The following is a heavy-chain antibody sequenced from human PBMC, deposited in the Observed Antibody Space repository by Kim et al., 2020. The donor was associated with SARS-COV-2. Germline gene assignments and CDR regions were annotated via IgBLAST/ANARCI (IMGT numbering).Heavy chain of an antibody. CDR3: ARHLTITMIVVVTLPGWFDP. Sequence: SETLSLTRTVSGGSISSSSYYWGWIRQPPGKGLEWIGSIYYSGSTYYNPSLKSRVTISVDTSKNQFSLKLSSVTAADTAVYYCARHLTITMIVVVTLPGWFDPWGQGTLVTVSS. D-gene: IGHD3-22*01. CDR2: IYYSGST. V-gene: IGHV4-39*01. J-gene: IGHJ5*02. CDR1: GGSISSSSYY.